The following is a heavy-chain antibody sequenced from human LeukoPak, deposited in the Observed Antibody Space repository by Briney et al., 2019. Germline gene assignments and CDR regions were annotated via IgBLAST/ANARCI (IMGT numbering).Heavy chain of an antibody. J-gene: IGHJ3*02. CDR2: IGGSGGST. D-gene: IGHD3-3*01. V-gene: IGHV3-23*01. CDR3: AKESRYYDFWSGPFDAFDI. CDR1: GITVSTNY. Sequence: PGGSLSLSCAASGITVSTNYMSWVGQAPGKGLEWVSAIGGSGGSTYYADSVKGRFTISRDNSKNTLYLQMNSLRAEDTAVYYCAKESRYYDFWSGPFDAFDIWGQGTMVTVSS.